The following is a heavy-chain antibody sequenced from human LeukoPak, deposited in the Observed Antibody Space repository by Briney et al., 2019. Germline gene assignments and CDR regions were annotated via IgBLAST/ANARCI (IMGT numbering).Heavy chain of an antibody. V-gene: IGHV3-53*01. D-gene: IGHD4-17*01. CDR3: ARDRKGGGDSYWYFDL. CDR1: AFTVVSDY. J-gene: IGHJ2*01. CDR2: IYSGGST. Sequence: PGGSLRLSCAASAFTVVSDYMTWVRQAPGKGLEWVSVIYSGGSTYYVDSVKGRFTISRDNSKNTLYLQMNSLRAEDTAVYYCARDRKGGGDSYWYFDLWGRGTLVTVSS.